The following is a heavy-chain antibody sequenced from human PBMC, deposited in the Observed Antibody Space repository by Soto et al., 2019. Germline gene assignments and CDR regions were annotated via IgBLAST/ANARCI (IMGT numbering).Heavy chain of an antibody. CDR3: AREENYYESSGYAGRYFDY. J-gene: IGHJ4*02. CDR2: ISSSGSTT. V-gene: IGHV3-48*03. D-gene: IGHD3-22*01. Sequence: GGSLRLSCEVSGFTFSSYEMSWVRQAPGKGLECFAYISSSGSTTDHADSVKGRFTVSRDNAKNSLYLEMTSLRVEDSGIYYCAREENYYESSGYAGRYFDYWGQGA. CDR1: GFTFSSYE.